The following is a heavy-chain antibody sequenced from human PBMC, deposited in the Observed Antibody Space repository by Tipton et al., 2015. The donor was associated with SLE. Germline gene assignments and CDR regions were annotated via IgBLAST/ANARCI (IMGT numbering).Heavy chain of an antibody. Sequence: TLSLTCTVSGGSISSTTYYWGWIRQSPGKGLEWIGEINHSGSTNYNPSLKSRVTISVDTSKNQFSLKLSSVTAADTAVYYCARAATQNGDSDYWGQGTLVTVSS. D-gene: IGHD4-17*01. CDR1: GGSISSTTYY. J-gene: IGHJ4*02. V-gene: IGHV4-39*07. CDR3: ARAATQNGDSDY. CDR2: INHSGST.